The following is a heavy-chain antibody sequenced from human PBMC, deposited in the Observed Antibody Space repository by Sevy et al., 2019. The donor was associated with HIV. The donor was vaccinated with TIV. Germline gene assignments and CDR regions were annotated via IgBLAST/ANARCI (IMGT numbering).Heavy chain of an antibody. V-gene: IGHV1-69*13. CDR2: IIPMFGTP. J-gene: IGHJ4*02. CDR3: ARDPPRHYYYDSSGFDF. CDR1: GGTLSSYA. Sequence: ASVKVSCKASGGTLSSYAINWVRQAPGQGLEWMGRIIPMFGTPNYAQKFQGRVTITADESTSTAYMELGSLGSEDTAGYYCARDPPRHYYYDSSGFDFWGQGTLVTVSS. D-gene: IGHD3-22*01.